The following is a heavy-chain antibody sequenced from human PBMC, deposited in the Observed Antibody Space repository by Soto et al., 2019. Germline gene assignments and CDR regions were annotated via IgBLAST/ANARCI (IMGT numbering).Heavy chain of an antibody. CDR3: ARQGGNYYGRQGDV. Sequence: QVQLQESGPGLVKPSETLSLTCTVSGGSISSYYWSWIRQPPGKGLEWIGYIYYSGSTNYHPSLTRRVTISVATSKHRFSLKLSSVTAADTAVYYCARQGGNYYGRQGDVWGQGTTVTVSS. D-gene: IGHD3-10*01. CDR2: IYYSGST. V-gene: IGHV4-59*08. CDR1: GGSISSYY. J-gene: IGHJ6*02.